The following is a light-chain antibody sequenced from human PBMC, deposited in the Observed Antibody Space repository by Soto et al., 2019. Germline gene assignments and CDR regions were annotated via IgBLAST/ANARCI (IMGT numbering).Light chain of an antibody. V-gene: IGKV1-33*01. CDR1: QDISNY. Sequence: DIQMTQSPSSLSASVGDRVTITCQASQDISNYLNWYQQKPGKAPKLLIYDASNLETGVPSRFSGSGSETDFTFTISSLQPEDIATYYCQRYDSLPPTFGQGTKVEI. CDR2: DAS. J-gene: IGKJ1*01. CDR3: QRYDSLPPT.